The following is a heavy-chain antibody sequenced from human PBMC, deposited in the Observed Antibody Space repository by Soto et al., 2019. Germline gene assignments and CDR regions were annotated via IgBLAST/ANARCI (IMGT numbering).Heavy chain of an antibody. CDR3: TSTQVDTAINYYYYYGMDV. D-gene: IGHD5-18*01. CDR1: GFTFSGSA. CDR2: IRSKANSYAT. Sequence: GGSLRLSCAASGFTFSGSAMHWVRQASGKGLEWVGRIRSKANSYATAYAASVKGRFTISRDDSKNTAYLQMNSLKTEDTAVYYCTSTQVDTAINYYYYYGMDVWGQGTTVTVSS. J-gene: IGHJ6*02. V-gene: IGHV3-73*01.